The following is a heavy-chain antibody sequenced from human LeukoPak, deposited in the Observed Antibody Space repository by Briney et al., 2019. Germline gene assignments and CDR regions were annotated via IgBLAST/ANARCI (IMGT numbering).Heavy chain of an antibody. J-gene: IGHJ6*02. D-gene: IGHD3-22*01. CDR3: ARELYYDSSGCPLYYYYGMDV. Sequence: ASVKVSCKASGYTFTGYYMHWVRQAPGQGLEWMGWINPNSGGTNYAQKFQGRVTMTRDTSISTAYMELSRLRSDDTAVYYCARELYYDSSGCPLYYYYGMDVWGQGTTVTVSS. CDR2: INPNSGGT. V-gene: IGHV1-2*02. CDR1: GYTFTGYY.